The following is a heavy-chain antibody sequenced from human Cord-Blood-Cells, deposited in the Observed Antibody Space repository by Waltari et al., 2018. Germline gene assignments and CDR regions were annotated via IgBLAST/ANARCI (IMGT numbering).Heavy chain of an antibody. D-gene: IGHD7-27*01. Sequence: GESGGGVVQPGRSLRLSCAASGFTFSSYGMHWVRQAPGKGLEWVAVVWYDGSNKYYADSVKGRFTISRDNSKNTLYLEMNSLRAEDTAMYYGAKDLGNYFDYWGQGTLVTVSS. V-gene: IGHV3-30*18. J-gene: IGHJ4*02. CDR1: GFTFSSYG. CDR2: VWYDGSNK. CDR3: AKDLGNYFDY.